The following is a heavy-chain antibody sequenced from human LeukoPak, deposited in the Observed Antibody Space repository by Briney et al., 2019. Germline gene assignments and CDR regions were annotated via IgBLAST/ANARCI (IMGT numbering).Heavy chain of an antibody. Sequence: ASVKVSCKASGYTFNSYGISWVRQAPGQGLEWTGWISAYNANTSYAQKLQGRVTMTTDTSTSTAHMELRSLRSDDTAVYYCARFTSLDVYAFDIWGQGTMVTVSS. V-gene: IGHV1-18*01. D-gene: IGHD1-1*01. CDR2: ISAYNANT. J-gene: IGHJ3*02. CDR1: GYTFNSYG. CDR3: ARFTSLDVYAFDI.